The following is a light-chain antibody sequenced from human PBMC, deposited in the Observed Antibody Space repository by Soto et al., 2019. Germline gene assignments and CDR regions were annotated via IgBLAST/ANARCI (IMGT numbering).Light chain of an antibody. J-gene: IGLJ2*01. CDR2: EVS. V-gene: IGLV2-8*01. Sequence: QSALTQPPSASGSPGQSVTISCTGTSSDVGGYNYVSWYQQHPGKAPKLMIYEVSKRPSGVPDRFSGSKSGNTASLTVSGLQAEDEADYYCSSYAGSNNHVVFGGGTTLTVL. CDR3: SSYAGSNNHVV. CDR1: SSDVGGYNY.